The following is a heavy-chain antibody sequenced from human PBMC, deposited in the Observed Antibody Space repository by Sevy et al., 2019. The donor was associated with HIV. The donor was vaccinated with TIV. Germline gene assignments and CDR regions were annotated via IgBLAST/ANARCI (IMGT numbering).Heavy chain of an antibody. D-gene: IGHD3-10*01. J-gene: IGHJ5*02. Sequence: ASLKVSCKASGGTFSSYAISWVRQAPGQGLEWMGGIIPIFGTANYAQKFQGRVTITADESTSTAYMELSSLRSEDTAVYYCAREGITMVRGVIKALNWFDPWGQGTLVTVSS. V-gene: IGHV1-69*13. CDR3: AREGITMVRGVIKALNWFDP. CDR2: IIPIFGTA. CDR1: GGTFSSYA.